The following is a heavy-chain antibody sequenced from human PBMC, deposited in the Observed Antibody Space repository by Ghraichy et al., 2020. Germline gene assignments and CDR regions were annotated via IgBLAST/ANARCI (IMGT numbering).Heavy chain of an antibody. J-gene: IGHJ4*02. D-gene: IGHD3-22*01. CDR1: GGSISSSSYY. CDR3: ARLDSSGYYSEVGY. V-gene: IGHV4-39*07. Sequence: SETLSLTCTVSGGSISSSSYYWGWIRQPPGKGLEWIGSIYYSGSTYYNPSLKSRVTISVDTSKNQFSLKLSSVTAADTAVYYCARLDSSGYYSEVGYWGQGTLVTVSS. CDR2: IYYSGST.